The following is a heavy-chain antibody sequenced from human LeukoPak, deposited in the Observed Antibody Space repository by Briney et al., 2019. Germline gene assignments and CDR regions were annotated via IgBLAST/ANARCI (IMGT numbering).Heavy chain of an antibody. Sequence: SETLSLTCAVYGGSFSGYYWSWIRQPPGKGLEWIGEINHSGSTNYNPSLKSRVTISVDTSKNQFSLKLSSVTAADTAVYYCAMKYYYDSSGGYYFDYWGQGTLVTVSS. V-gene: IGHV4-34*01. D-gene: IGHD3-22*01. CDR2: INHSGST. CDR1: GGSFSGYY. CDR3: AMKYYYDSSGGYYFDY. J-gene: IGHJ4*02.